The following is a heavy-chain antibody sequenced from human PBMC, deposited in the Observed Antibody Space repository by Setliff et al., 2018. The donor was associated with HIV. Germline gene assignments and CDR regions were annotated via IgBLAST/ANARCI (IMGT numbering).Heavy chain of an antibody. CDR3: ARLPFITIFGVLNGDDGFDI. CDR1: GYTFTNYY. J-gene: IGHJ3*02. D-gene: IGHD3-3*01. CDR2: INPKSGGT. V-gene: IGHV1-2*06. Sequence: GASVKVSCKASGYTFTNYYIHWLRQAPGQGPEWLGRINPKSGGTRYAQKFQGRVSMTRDTAISTAYMELSRLRSDDSAVYYCARLPFITIFGVLNGDDGFDIWGQGTMVTVSS.